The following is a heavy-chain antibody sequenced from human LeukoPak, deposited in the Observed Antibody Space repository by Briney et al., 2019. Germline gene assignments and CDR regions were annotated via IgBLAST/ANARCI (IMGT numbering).Heavy chain of an antibody. CDR2: FDPEDGET. CDR1: GYTLTELS. J-gene: IGHJ3*02. D-gene: IGHD3-10*01. Sequence: ASVKVSCKVSGYTLTELSMHWVRQAPGKGLEWTGGFDPEDGETIYAQKFQGRVTMTEDTSTDTAYMELSSLRSEDTAVYYCATYPAFSYGSRSYAFDTWGQGTMVTVSA. V-gene: IGHV1-24*01. CDR3: ATYPAFSYGSRSYAFDT.